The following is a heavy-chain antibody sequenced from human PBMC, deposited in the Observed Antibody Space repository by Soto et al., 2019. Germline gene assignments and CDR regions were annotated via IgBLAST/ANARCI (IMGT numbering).Heavy chain of an antibody. Sequence: QVQLVQSGAEEKKPGASVKVSCKASGYTFTSYAMHWVRQAPGQRLEWMGWINAGNGKTKYSQKFQGRVTITRDTSASTAYMELSSLRSEDTAVYYCARGPVFPLDYWGQGTLVTVSS. V-gene: IGHV1-3*05. CDR1: GYTFTSYA. CDR3: ARGPVFPLDY. J-gene: IGHJ4*02. CDR2: INAGNGKT. D-gene: IGHD2-8*01.